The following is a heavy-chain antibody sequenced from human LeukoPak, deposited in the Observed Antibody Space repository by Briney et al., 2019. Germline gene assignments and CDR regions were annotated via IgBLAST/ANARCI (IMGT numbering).Heavy chain of an antibody. CDR3: ARGLGDIAAAGDYFDY. J-gene: IGHJ4*02. D-gene: IGHD6-13*01. V-gene: IGHV4-34*01. Sequence: PSETLSLTCAVYGGSFSAYYWSWIRQPPGKGLEGIGEINHSGSTNYNPSLKSRVTISVDTSKNQFSLKLSSVTAADTAVYYCARGLGDIAAAGDYFDYWGQGTLVTVSS. CDR2: INHSGST. CDR1: GGSFSAYY.